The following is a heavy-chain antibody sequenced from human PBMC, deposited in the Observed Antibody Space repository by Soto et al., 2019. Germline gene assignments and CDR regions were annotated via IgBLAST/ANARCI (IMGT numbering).Heavy chain of an antibody. Sequence: SSDTLYLTCAVSGYSIIRGYYRGWIGQPPGKGLEWIGSIYHSGSTYYNPSLKSRVTISVDTSKNQFSLKLSSVTAADTAVYYCARDSSSWFFLDAFDIWGQGTMVS. CDR1: GYSIIRGYY. V-gene: IGHV4-38-2*02. J-gene: IGHJ3*02. D-gene: IGHD6-13*01. CDR2: IYHSGST. CDR3: ARDSSSWFFLDAFDI.